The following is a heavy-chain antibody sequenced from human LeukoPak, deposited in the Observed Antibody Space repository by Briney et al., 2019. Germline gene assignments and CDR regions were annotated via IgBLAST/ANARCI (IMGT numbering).Heavy chain of an antibody. J-gene: IGHJ6*03. V-gene: IGHV4-38-2*02. CDR1: GYSISSGYY. Sequence: SETLSLTCTVSGYSISSGYYWGWIRQPPGKGLEWIGTIYRSGSTYSNPSLRGRVTISVDTSKNQFSLKLSSVTAADTAVYYCARTGAGYYYYMDVWGKGTTVTVSS. D-gene: IGHD1-26*01. CDR3: ARTGAGYYYYMDV. CDR2: IYRSGST.